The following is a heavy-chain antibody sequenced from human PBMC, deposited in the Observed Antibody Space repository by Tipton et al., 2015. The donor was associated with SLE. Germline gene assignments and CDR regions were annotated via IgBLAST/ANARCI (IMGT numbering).Heavy chain of an antibody. Sequence: LRLSCTVSGGSISSYYWSWIRQPPEKGLEWIGEINHSGSTNYNPSLKSRVTISVDTSKNQFSLKLSSVTAADTAVYYCASVNYYDSSGPYHFQHWGQGTLVTVSS. CDR3: ASVNYYDSSGPYHFQH. V-gene: IGHV4-34*01. CDR2: INHSGST. CDR1: GGSISSYY. D-gene: IGHD3-22*01. J-gene: IGHJ1*01.